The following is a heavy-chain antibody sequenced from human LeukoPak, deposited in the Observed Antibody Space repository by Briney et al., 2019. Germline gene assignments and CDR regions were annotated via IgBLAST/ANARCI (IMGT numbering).Heavy chain of an antibody. CDR3: ARASSGYDSYYYYYYMDV. D-gene: IGHD5-12*01. CDR1: GGSISSGSYY. Sequence: PSQTLSLTCTASGGSISSGSYYWSWIRQPAGKGLEWIGRIYTSGSTNYNPSLKSRVTISVDTSKNQFSLKLSSVTAADTAVYYCARASSGYDSYYYYYYMDVWGKGTTVTVSS. J-gene: IGHJ6*03. V-gene: IGHV4-61*02. CDR2: IYTSGST.